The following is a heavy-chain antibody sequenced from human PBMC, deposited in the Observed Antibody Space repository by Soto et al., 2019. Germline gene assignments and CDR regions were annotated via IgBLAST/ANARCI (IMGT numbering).Heavy chain of an antibody. CDR2: IIPIFGTA. CDR1: GGTFSSYA. CDR3: ASLVRVGATVDY. Sequence: ASVKVSCKASGGTFSSYAISWVRQAPGQGLEWMGGIIPIFGTANYAQKFQGRVTITADESTSTAYMELGSLRSEDTAVYYWASLVRVGATVDYWGQGTLVTVSS. D-gene: IGHD1-26*01. V-gene: IGHV1-69*13. J-gene: IGHJ4*02.